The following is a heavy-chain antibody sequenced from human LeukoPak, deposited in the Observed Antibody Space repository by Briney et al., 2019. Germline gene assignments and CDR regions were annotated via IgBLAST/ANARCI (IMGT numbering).Heavy chain of an antibody. J-gene: IGHJ4*02. CDR3: VRVDRNSYLDY. D-gene: IGHD3-22*01. V-gene: IGHV3-72*01. Sequence: GGSLTLSCAPSALTFSNAWMSWVRQTPGGGMEWIGRSRDRANSYTPGYAGSVKGRFTFSRDESEKSLYLQMHSLKIYDTAVYYSVRVDRNSYLDYWGQGTLVTVSS. CDR2: SRDRANSYTP. CDR1: ALTFSNAW.